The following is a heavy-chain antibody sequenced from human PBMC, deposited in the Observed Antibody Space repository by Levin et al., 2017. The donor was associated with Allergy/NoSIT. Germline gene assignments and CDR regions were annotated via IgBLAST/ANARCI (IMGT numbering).Heavy chain of an antibody. V-gene: IGHV4-59*01. J-gene: IGHJ4*02. CDR2: IYYSGST. CDR1: GGSISSYY. D-gene: IGHD3-16*01. Sequence: ESLKISCTVSGGSISSYYWSWIRQPPGKGLEWIGYIYYSGSTNYNPSLKSRVTISVDTSKNQFSLKLSSVTAADTAVYYCARVVDDYIWGSYAYYFDYWGQGTLVTVSS. CDR3: ARVVDDYIWGSYAYYFDY.